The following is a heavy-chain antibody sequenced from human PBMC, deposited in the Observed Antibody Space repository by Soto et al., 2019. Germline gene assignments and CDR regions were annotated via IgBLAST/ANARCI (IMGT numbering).Heavy chain of an antibody. D-gene: IGHD3-22*01. Sequence: QVQLVQSGAEVKKPGSSVKVSCKASGGSLSNYGISWVRQAPGQGLEWMGAIIPVFGTPYYAEKFQDRVTITADESTTTVYMEGRSLTSEDTAVYYCARGDATKIVVTTYYAMDVWGQGTTVTVSS. CDR3: ARGDATKIVVTTYYAMDV. V-gene: IGHV1-69*12. CDR1: GGSLSNYG. J-gene: IGHJ6*02. CDR2: IIPVFGTP.